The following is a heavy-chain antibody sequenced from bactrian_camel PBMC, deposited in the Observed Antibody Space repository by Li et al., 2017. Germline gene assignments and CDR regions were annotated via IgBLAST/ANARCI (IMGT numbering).Heavy chain of an antibody. CDR2: LDSDGST. CDR1: GITFSNIC. V-gene: IGHV3S53*01. CDR3: AAGARPGGSWYYPQAGYNY. D-gene: IGHD6*01. J-gene: IGHJ4*01. Sequence: HVQLVESGGGSVQAGGSLRLSCRVSGITFSNICVGWFRQGPGEKREGVAGLDSDGSTAYGDSVKGRFTISQDDDKSTVYLQMNSLKPEDTATYICAAGARPGGSWYYPQAGYNYWGQGTQVTVS.